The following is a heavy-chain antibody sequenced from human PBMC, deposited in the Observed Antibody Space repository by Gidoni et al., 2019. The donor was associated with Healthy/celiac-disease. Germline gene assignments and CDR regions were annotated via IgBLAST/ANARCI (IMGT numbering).Heavy chain of an antibody. CDR2: ISWDGGST. J-gene: IGHJ4*02. V-gene: IGHV3-43*01. CDR3: AKGGLPPIYYFDY. D-gene: IGHD3-9*01. CDR1: GVTLDDYT. Sequence: EVQLVESGGVGVQPGGSVRLSCAAAGVTLDDYTMHWVRQAPGKGLEWVSLISWDGGSTYYADSVKGRFTISRDNSKNSLYLQMNSLRTEDTALYYCAKGGLPPIYYFDYWGQGTLVTVSS.